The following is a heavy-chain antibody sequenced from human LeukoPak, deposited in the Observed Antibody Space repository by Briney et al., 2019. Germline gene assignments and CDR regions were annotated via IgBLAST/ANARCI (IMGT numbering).Heavy chain of an antibody. CDR3: ARGYDSSGYYGIGYFDY. CDR1: GGSISSSNW. D-gene: IGHD3-22*01. CDR2: IYHSGST. J-gene: IGHJ4*02. V-gene: IGHV4-4*02. Sequence: SGTLSLTCAVSGGSISSSNWWSWVRQPPGKGLEWIGEIYHSGSTNYNPSLKSRVTISVDKSKNQFSLKLSSVTAADTAVYYCARGYDSSGYYGIGYFDYWGQGTLVTVSS.